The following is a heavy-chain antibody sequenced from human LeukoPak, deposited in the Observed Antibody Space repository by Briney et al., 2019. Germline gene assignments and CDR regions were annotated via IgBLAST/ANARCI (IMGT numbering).Heavy chain of an antibody. CDR2: IYYSGST. V-gene: IGHV4-30-4*08. D-gene: IGHD3-3*01. J-gene: IGHJ3*02. CDR3: ARGYDFWSGYAFDI. CDR1: GGSISSGDYY. Sequence: SETLSLTCIVSGGSISSGDYYWSWIRQPPGKGLEWIGYIYYSGSTYYNPSLKSRVTISVDTSKNQFSLKLSSVTAADTAVYYCARGYDFWSGYAFDIWGQGTMVTVSS.